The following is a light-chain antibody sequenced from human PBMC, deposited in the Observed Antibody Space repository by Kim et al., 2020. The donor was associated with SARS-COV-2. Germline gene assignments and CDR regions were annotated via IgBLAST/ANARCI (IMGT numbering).Light chain of an antibody. CDR1: NLGSET. Sequence: VALGKTATITCEGNNLGSETVHWYQQTRGQAPVQVISKDYTRPFGIPQRFSGSNSGITATLTITGAQAGDEADYYCQVWTTSRVVVFGGGTQLTVL. V-gene: IGLV3-9*01. J-gene: IGLJ2*01. CDR3: QVWTTSRVVV. CDR2: KDY.